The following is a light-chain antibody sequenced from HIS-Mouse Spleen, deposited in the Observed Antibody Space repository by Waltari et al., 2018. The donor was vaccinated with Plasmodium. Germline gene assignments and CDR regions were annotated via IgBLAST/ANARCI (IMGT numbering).Light chain of an antibody. CDR1: SSDGGSYNL. Sequence: QSALTQPASVSGAPGQSITISCTGTSSDGGSYNLVSWYKQHPGKAPKLMIYEGSKRPSGVSNRFSGSKSGNTASLTISGLQAEDEADYYCCSYAGSSTNWVFGGGTKLTVL. V-gene: IGLV2-23*01. CDR3: CSYAGSSTNWV. J-gene: IGLJ3*02. CDR2: EGS.